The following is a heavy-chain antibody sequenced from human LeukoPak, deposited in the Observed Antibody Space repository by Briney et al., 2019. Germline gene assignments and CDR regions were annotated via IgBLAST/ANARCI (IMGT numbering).Heavy chain of an antibody. CDR3: ARQLGYCSDGSCYFDF. J-gene: IGHJ4*02. Sequence: GGSLRLSCAASGFTFSNSAMSWVRQSPGRRLEWLAAISESGGATYYANSVRGRFTISRDNSKNTLHLQMNSLRAEDTAVYHCARQLGYCSDGSCYFDFWGQGTLVTVSS. CDR2: ISESGGAT. D-gene: IGHD2-15*01. V-gene: IGHV3-23*01. CDR1: GFTFSNSA.